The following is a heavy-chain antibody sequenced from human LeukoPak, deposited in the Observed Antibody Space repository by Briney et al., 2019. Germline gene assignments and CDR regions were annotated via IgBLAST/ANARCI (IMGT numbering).Heavy chain of an antibody. J-gene: IGHJ4*02. Sequence: GGSLRLSCAASGFTFSSYAMSWVRQAPGKGLEWVSAISGSGGSTYYADSVKGRFTISRDNSKNTLYLQMNSLRAEDTAVYYCARGSYSGYDSNYWGQGTLVTVSS. D-gene: IGHD5-12*01. CDR3: ARGSYSGYDSNY. CDR2: ISGSGGST. V-gene: IGHV3-23*01. CDR1: GFTFSSYA.